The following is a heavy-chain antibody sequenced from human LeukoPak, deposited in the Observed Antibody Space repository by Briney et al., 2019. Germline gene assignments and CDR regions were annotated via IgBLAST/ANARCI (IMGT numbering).Heavy chain of an antibody. V-gene: IGHV3-23*01. CDR2: ISGSCGST. CDR1: GFTFSGYA. Sequence: PGGSLRLSCAASGFTFSGYAMSWVRQAPGKGLEWVSAISGSCGSTFYADSVKRRFTISRDNSRHTLYLQMNSLISEDTAVYYCAKAPRPNSGYLGFLVDYWGQGTLVTVSS. D-gene: IGHD5-12*01. J-gene: IGHJ4*02. CDR3: AKAPRPNSGYLGFLVDY.